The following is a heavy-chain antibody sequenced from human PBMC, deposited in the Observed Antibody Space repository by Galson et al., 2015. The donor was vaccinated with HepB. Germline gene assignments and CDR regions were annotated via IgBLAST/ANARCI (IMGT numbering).Heavy chain of an antibody. CDR1: GFIFSNYG. Sequence: SLRLSCAGSGFIFSNYGMHWVRQAPGKGLEWVAVIWYDGSNKFYADSVKGRFTISRDKSKNTVYLQMKSLRVEDTSVYYCARAGREELDYDDSSTFMFHGMDVWGQGTTVSVSS. CDR2: IWYDGSNK. J-gene: IGHJ6*02. D-gene: IGHD3-22*01. CDR3: ARAGREELDYDDSSTFMFHGMDV. V-gene: IGHV3-33*01.